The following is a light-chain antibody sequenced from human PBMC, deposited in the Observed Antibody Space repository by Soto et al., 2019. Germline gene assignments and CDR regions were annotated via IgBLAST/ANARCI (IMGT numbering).Light chain of an antibody. CDR3: QQYSSPPS. CDR2: AVY. V-gene: IGKV3-15*01. J-gene: IGKJ5*01. Sequence: IVLTQSPATLSFSRGETATLSCTASEPIKTFYFGWYQHKPGQSPRLLINAVYTRATGIPARFSGSGSGTEFTLTISGLKSADFAVYYCQQYSSPPSFGQGTRLEIK. CDR1: EPIKTFY.